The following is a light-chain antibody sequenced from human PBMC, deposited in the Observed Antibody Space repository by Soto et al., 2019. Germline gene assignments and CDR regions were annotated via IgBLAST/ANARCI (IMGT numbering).Light chain of an antibody. CDR3: SSYTSSSTLL. Sequence: QSALTQPASVSGSPGQSITFSCTGTSNDIGGYNYVSWYQQHPGKAPKLMIFDVSNRHSGVSYRFSGSKSGNTASLTISGLQAEDEADYYCSSYTSSSTLLFGGGTKLTVL. J-gene: IGLJ2*01. CDR2: DVS. CDR1: SNDIGGYNY. V-gene: IGLV2-14*01.